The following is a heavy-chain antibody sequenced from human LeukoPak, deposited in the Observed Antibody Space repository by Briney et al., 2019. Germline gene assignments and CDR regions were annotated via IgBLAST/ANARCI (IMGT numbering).Heavy chain of an antibody. CDR3: AKAHRETSVGAPLGY. D-gene: IGHD1-26*01. Sequence: GGSLRLSCAASGFTFSSYAMSWVRQAPGKGLEWVSAISGSGGSTYYADSVKGRFTISRDNSKNTLYLQMNSLRAEDTAVYYCAKAHRETSVGAPLGYWGQGTLVTVSS. V-gene: IGHV3-23*01. CDR2: ISGSGGST. J-gene: IGHJ4*02. CDR1: GFTFSSYA.